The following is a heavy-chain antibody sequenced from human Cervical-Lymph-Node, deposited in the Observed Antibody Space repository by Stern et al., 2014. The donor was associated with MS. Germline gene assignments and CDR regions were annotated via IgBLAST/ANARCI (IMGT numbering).Heavy chain of an antibody. J-gene: IGHJ6*02. V-gene: IGHV5-51*01. CDR1: GYDYSHYW. CDR2: VYPGDSDT. CDR3: ATANTMYYYASRYYGMDV. Sequence: VQLVQSGAEVKKPGESLKISCKGSGYDYSHYWIAWVRQTPGKGLEWMGTVYPGDSDTRYSPSFQGQVIISADKSISTAYLQWSSLRPTDTAIYYCATANTMYYYASRYYGMDVWGQGTTVIVSS. D-gene: IGHD3-10*01.